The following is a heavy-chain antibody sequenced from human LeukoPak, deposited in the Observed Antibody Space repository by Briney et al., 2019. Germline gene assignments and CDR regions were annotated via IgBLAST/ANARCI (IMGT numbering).Heavy chain of an antibody. V-gene: IGHV4-4*07. J-gene: IGHJ4*02. CDR2: IYTSGST. CDR1: GDSISSYY. Sequence: SETLSLTCTVSGDSISSYYWSWIRQPAGKGLEWIGRIYTSGSTNYNPSLKSRVTMSVDTSKNQFSLKLSSVTAADTAVYYCARDPGMVRGVYYFDYWGQGTLVTVSS. CDR3: ARDPGMVRGVYYFDY. D-gene: IGHD3-10*01.